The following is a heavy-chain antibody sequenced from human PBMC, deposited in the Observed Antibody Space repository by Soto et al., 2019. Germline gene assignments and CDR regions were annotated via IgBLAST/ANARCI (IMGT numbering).Heavy chain of an antibody. Sequence: QVQLQESGPGLVKPSDTLSLTCAVSGYSISSSNWWGWIRQPPGKGLEWIGYIYYSGTTCYNPSLKXRXTXSXYTSKTQFSLKLTSVTAVDTAVYYCARREIQGPIDYWGQGTLVTVSS. D-gene: IGHD1-26*01. CDR2: IYYSGTT. CDR1: GYSISSSNW. J-gene: IGHJ4*02. CDR3: ARREIQGPIDY. V-gene: IGHV4-28*01.